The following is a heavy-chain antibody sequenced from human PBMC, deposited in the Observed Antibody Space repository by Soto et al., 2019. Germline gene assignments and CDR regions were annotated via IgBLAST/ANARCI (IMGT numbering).Heavy chain of an antibody. CDR2: IYPGDSAT. CDR1: GYSFTSYW. Sequence: GEALKISCKGSGYSFTSYWSGWVRQMPGKGLEWMGIIYPGDSATRSRPSFQGQAPIPADKPISTAYLQWSSLKASDTAMYYCARLPGYCTNGVCYFFDYWGQGTLVTVPQ. J-gene: IGHJ4*02. CDR3: ARLPGYCTNGVCYFFDY. V-gene: IGHV5-51*01. D-gene: IGHD2-8*01.